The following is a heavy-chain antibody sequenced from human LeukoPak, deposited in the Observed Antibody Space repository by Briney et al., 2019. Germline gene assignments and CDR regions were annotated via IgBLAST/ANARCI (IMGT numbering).Heavy chain of an antibody. Sequence: PSETLCLTCTVSGGSISSYYCNWLRQPPGKGLEWIGYVYKTGTTNYNPSLKSRVTISADTSKNQFSLKLNSVSAADTAVYFCVTGTGWRPDYWGQGTLVTVSS. CDR2: VYKTGTT. V-gene: IGHV4-59*01. D-gene: IGHD2-21*02. J-gene: IGHJ4*02. CDR3: VTGTGWRPDY. CDR1: GGSISSYY.